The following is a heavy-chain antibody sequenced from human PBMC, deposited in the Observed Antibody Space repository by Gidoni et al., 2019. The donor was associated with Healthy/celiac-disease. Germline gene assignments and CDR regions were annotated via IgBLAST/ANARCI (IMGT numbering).Heavy chain of an antibody. CDR3: ARGEPYTPDPLTITGDRKSQGNWFDP. Sequence: QVQLQQWGAGPLKPSETLSLTRAAYGGSFSGYYWRWIRQLPGKGLEWIGEINHSGSNNYNPSLKSRVTISVDTSKNQFSLKLRSVTAADTAVYYCARGEPYTPDPLTITGDRKSQGNWFDPWGQGTLVTVSS. J-gene: IGHJ5*02. D-gene: IGHD7-27*01. CDR1: GGSFSGYY. CDR2: INHSGSN. V-gene: IGHV4-34*01.